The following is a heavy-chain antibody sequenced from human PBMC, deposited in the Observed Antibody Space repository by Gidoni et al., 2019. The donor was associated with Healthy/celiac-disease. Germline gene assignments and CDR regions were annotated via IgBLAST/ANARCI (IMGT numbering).Heavy chain of an antibody. CDR2: IWYDGSNE. V-gene: IGHV3-33*01. J-gene: IGHJ4*02. Sequence: QVQLVESGGVVVQPGRSLRLSCAASGFTFSSSGMHWVRQAPGKGLEWVAVIWYDGSNEYYEDSVKGRFTSHRDNSKNTLYLKMNSLRAEDTAVYYCARDQYCRSTSCFGIFDYWGQGTLVTVSS. CDR1: GFTFSSSG. CDR3: ARDQYCRSTSCFGIFDY. D-gene: IGHD2-2*01.